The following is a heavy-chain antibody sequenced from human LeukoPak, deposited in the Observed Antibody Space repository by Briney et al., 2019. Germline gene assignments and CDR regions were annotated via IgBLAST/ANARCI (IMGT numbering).Heavy chain of an antibody. J-gene: IGHJ4*02. Sequence: GGSLRLSCAASGFTFSSYGMSWVRQAPGKGLEWVSVIYSGGSTYYADSVKGRFTISRDNSKNTLYLRMNSLRAEDTAVYYCAKDLDYGDYGPGGYFDYWGQGTLVTVSS. CDR3: AKDLDYGDYGPGGYFDY. CDR1: GFTFSSYG. CDR2: IYSGGST. D-gene: IGHD4-17*01. V-gene: IGHV3-23*03.